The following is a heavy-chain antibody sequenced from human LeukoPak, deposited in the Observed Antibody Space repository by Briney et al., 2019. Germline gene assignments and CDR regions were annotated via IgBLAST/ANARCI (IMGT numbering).Heavy chain of an antibody. CDR3: AKDTALGYCTNGVCYTGVY. CDR1: GFTFDDYA. CDR2: ISWNSGSI. V-gene: IGHV3-9*01. J-gene: IGHJ4*02. D-gene: IGHD2-8*01. Sequence: GGSLRLSCAASGFTFDDYAMHWVRQAPGKGLEWVSGISWNSGSIGYADSVKGRFTISRDNAKNSLYLQMNSLRAEDTALYYCAKDTALGYCTNGVCYTGVYWGQGTLVTVSS.